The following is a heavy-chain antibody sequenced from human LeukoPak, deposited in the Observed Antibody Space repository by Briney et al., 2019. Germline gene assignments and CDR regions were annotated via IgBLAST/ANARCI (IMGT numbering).Heavy chain of an antibody. Sequence: SETLSLTCAVYGGSFSGYYWSWIRQPPGKGLEWIGEINHSGSTNYNPSLKSRVTISVDTSKNQFSLKLSSVTAADTAVYYCARHNRRQDIVVVPAAIYAFDIWGQGTMVTVSS. D-gene: IGHD2-2*02. V-gene: IGHV4-34*01. CDR1: GGSFSGYY. CDR3: ARHNRRQDIVVVPAAIYAFDI. CDR2: INHSGST. J-gene: IGHJ3*02.